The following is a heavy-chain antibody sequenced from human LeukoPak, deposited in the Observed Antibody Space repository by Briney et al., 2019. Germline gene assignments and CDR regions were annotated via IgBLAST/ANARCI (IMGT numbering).Heavy chain of an antibody. CDR2: TRYDGNNK. D-gene: IGHD3-22*01. Sequence: HPGGSLRLSCAASGFTFSSYGMHWVRQAPGKGLEWVAFTRYDGNNKYYADSVKGRFTISRDNSKNTVYLQMNSLRAEDTAVYYCAKDPTHFRVWDDYDNTRLNYWGQGTLVTVSS. CDR3: AKDPTHFRVWDDYDNTRLNY. CDR1: GFTFSSYG. J-gene: IGHJ4*02. V-gene: IGHV3-30*02.